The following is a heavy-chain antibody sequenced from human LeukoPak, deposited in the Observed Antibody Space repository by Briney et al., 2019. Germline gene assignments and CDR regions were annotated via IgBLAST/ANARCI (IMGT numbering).Heavy chain of an antibody. CDR2: INQDGGQK. CDR1: GFSLSSYW. CDR3: TSAPNPFVH. J-gene: IGHJ4*02. V-gene: IGHV3-7*01. Sequence: GGSLRLSCAASGFSLSSYWMAWVRQSPEKGLEWVANINQDGGQKHYLESVRGRFTISRDNAKNSLFLEMESLRVDDTAVYYCTSAPNPFVHWGQGILVTVSS.